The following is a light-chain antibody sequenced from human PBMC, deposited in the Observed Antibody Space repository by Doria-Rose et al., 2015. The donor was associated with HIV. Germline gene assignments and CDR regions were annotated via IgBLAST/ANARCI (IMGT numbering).Light chain of an antibody. CDR2: AAS. V-gene: IGKV1-39*01. J-gene: IGKJ1*01. CDR1: QNINRF. Sequence: DIRLTQSPSSLSASVGDRVTITCRASQNINRFLNWYQQKPGKVPKVLIYAASSLQSGVPSRFSGSGSGTDFTLTISSLQPEDSATYYCQQSFSTPRTFGQGTKVEIK. CDR3: QQSFSTPRT.